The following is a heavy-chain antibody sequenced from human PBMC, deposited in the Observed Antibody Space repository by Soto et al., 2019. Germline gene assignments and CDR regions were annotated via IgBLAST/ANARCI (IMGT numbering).Heavy chain of an antibody. Sequence: GASVKVSCKASGYTFTRYYFHWVRQAPGQGLEWMGIINPSGGGTSYAQKFQGRVTMTRDTSTSTVYMELTSLRSEDTAVYYCARLSGSYFIDHWGQGTLVTVYS. CDR1: GYTFTRYY. CDR3: ARLSGSYFIDH. V-gene: IGHV1-46*01. D-gene: IGHD1-26*01. J-gene: IGHJ5*02. CDR2: INPSGGGT.